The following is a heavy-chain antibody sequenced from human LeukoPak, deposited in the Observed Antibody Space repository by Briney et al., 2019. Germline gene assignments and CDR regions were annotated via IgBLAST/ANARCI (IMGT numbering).Heavy chain of an antibody. CDR1: GGSISSYY. CDR3: ASFTTVAKSPAYAFDI. Sequence: SSETLSLTCTVSGGSISSYYWSWIRQPPGKGLEWIGYIYYSGSTNYNPSLKSRVTISVDTSKNQFSLKLSSVTAADTAVYYCASFTTVAKSPAYAFDIWGQGTMVTVSS. D-gene: IGHD4-17*01. V-gene: IGHV4-59*01. J-gene: IGHJ3*02. CDR2: IYYSGST.